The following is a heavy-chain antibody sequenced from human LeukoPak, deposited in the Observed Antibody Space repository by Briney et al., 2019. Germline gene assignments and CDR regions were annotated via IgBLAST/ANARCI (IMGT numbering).Heavy chain of an antibody. Sequence: AASVKVSCKASGYTFTSYDINWVRQATGQGLEWMGWMNPNSGNTGYAQKFQGRVTMTRNTSISTAYMELSSLRSEDTAVYYCARGDIVVVPAAIVSYYGMDVWGQGTTVTVSS. J-gene: IGHJ6*02. CDR3: ARGDIVVVPAAIVSYYGMDV. CDR2: MNPNSGNT. D-gene: IGHD2-2*02. V-gene: IGHV1-8*01. CDR1: GYTFTSYD.